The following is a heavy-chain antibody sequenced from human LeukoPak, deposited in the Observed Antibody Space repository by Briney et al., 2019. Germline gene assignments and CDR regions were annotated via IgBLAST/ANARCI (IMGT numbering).Heavy chain of an antibody. CDR3: ARESETNGWLPKGGLFDY. J-gene: IGHJ4*02. CDR2: ISSSGSTI. V-gene: IGHV3-11*04. D-gene: IGHD5-12*01. Sequence: GGSLRLSCAASGFTFSDYYMSWIRQAPGKGLEWVSYISSSGSTIYYADSVKGRFTISRDNAKNSLYLQMNSLRAEDTAVYYCARESETNGWLPKGGLFDYWGQGTLVTVSS. CDR1: GFTFSDYY.